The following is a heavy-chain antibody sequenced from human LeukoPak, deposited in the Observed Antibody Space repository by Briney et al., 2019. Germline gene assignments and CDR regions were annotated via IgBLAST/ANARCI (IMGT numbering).Heavy chain of an antibody. CDR2: IYHSGST. Sequence: SETLSLTCAVSGGSISSSNWWSWVRQPPGKGLEWIGEIYHSGSTNYNPSLKSRVTISVDKPKNQFSLKLSSVTAADTAVYYCARVRRDIVATIPPYFDYWGQGTLVTVSS. D-gene: IGHD5-12*01. CDR1: GGSISSSNW. V-gene: IGHV4-4*02. J-gene: IGHJ4*02. CDR3: ARVRRDIVATIPPYFDY.